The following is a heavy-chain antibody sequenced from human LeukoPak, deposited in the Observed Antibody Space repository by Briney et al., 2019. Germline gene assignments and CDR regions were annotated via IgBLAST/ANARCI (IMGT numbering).Heavy chain of an antibody. V-gene: IGHV3-48*04. D-gene: IGHD5-12*01. Sequence: GSLRLSCAASGFTFSSYNMNWVRQAPGKGLEWVSHLSSSSSTIYYADSVKGRFTISRDNAKKLVYLQMNSLRAEDTAVYFCARAVFGLVVTSAFDIWGQGTMVTVSS. CDR1: GFTFSSYN. J-gene: IGHJ3*02. CDR3: ARAVFGLVVTSAFDI. CDR2: LSSSSSTI.